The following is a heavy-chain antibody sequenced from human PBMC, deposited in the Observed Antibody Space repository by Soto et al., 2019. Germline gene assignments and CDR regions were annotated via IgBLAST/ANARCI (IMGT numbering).Heavy chain of an antibody. D-gene: IGHD6-13*01. J-gene: IGHJ4*02. CDR1: GFTFSNYG. CDR2: IPYDGSNE. CDR3: VKDSGYTSTWPKYFDY. V-gene: IGHV3-30*18. Sequence: QVQLVESGGGVVQPGRSLRLSCAASGFTFSNYGMHWVRQAPGKGLEWVAGIPYDGSNEYYADSVKGRFTLSRDNSKIPLYLQMYSLRAEDTAVYYCVKDSGYTSTWPKYFDYWGQGTLVTVSA.